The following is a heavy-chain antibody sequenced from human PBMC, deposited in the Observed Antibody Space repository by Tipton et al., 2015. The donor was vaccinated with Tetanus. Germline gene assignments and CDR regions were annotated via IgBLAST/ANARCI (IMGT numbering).Heavy chain of an antibody. CDR3: ARHSLKLGMWAFDI. CDR1: GGSISTTSDY. D-gene: IGHD6-13*01. V-gene: IGHV4-39*01. Sequence: TLSLTCTVSGGSISTTSDYWGWIRQPPGKGLEWIGSLYYSGTTYYNPSLKSRVTIPVDTSKDHFSLRLSSVTAADTAVYYCARHSLKLGMWAFDIWGRGTLVTVSS. CDR2: LYYSGTT. J-gene: IGHJ3*02.